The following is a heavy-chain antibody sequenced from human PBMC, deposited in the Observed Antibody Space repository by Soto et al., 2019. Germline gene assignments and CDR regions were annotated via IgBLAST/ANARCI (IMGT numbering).Heavy chain of an antibody. V-gene: IGHV4-34*01. Sequence: SETLSLTCAVYGGSFSGYYWSWIRRPPGKGLEWIGEINHSGSTNYNPSLKSRVTISVDTSKNQFSLKLSSVTAADTAVYYCARGPTVTTDYYYYGMDVWGQGTTVTVSS. D-gene: IGHD4-17*01. CDR1: GGSFSGYY. J-gene: IGHJ6*02. CDR2: INHSGST. CDR3: ARGPTVTTDYYYYGMDV.